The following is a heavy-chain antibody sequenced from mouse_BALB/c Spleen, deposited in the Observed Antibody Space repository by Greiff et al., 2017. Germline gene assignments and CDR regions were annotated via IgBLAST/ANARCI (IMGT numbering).Heavy chain of an antibody. CDR1: GFAFSSYD. V-gene: IGHV5-12-1*01. Sequence: EVKLMESGGGLVKPGGSLKLSCAASGFAFSSYDMSWVRQTPEKRLEWVAYISSGGGSTYYPDSVKGRFTISRDNAKNTLYLQMSSLRSEDTAMYYCARHWVRGASSYWGQGTLVTVSA. D-gene: IGHD2-14*01. CDR2: ISSGGGST. CDR3: ARHWVRGASSY. J-gene: IGHJ3*01.